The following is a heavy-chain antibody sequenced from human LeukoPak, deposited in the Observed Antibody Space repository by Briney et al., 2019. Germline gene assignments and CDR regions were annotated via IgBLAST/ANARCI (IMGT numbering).Heavy chain of an antibody. CDR1: GGSISSYY. J-gene: IGHJ4*02. D-gene: IGHD6-13*01. CDR3: ARVASSNRAVFFDY. V-gene: IGHV4-59*01. Sequence: SETRSLXCTISGGSISSYYWSWIPQPPGKGLESIGYIYCSGSTNYNPSLKSRVTISVDTSKNQFSLKLSSVTAADTAVYYCARVASSNRAVFFDYWGQGTLVTVSS. CDR2: IYCSGST.